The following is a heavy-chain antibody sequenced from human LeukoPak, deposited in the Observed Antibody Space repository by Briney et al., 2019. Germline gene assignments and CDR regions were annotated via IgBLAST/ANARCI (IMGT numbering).Heavy chain of an antibody. D-gene: IGHD6-13*01. J-gene: IGHJ4*02. CDR3: ARGRNVGID. CDR1: GFTFSSYA. CDR2: ISSNGGST. V-gene: IGHV3-64*01. Sequence: PGGSLRLSCAASGFTFSSYAMHWVRQAPGKGLEYVSAISSNGGSTYYANSVKGRFTISRDNSKNTLYLQMGSLRAEDMAVYYCARGRNVGIDWGRGTLVTVSS.